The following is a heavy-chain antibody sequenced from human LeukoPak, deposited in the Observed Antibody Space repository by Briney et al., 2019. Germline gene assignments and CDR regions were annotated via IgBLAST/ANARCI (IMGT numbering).Heavy chain of an antibody. V-gene: IGHV1-18*01. CDR2: ISAYNGNT. Sequence: ASVKVSCKASGYTFTSYGISWVRQAPGQGLEWMGWISAYNGNTNYAQKLQGRVTMTTDTSTSTAYMELRSLRSDDTAVYYCASSLRLGELSFSLFDYWGQGTLVTVSS. CDR1: GYTFTSYG. CDR3: ASSLRLGELSFSLFDY. D-gene: IGHD3-16*02. J-gene: IGHJ4*02.